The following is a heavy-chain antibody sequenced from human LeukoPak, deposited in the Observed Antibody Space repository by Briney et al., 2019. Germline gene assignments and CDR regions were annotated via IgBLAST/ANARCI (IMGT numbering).Heavy chain of an antibody. D-gene: IGHD6-19*01. V-gene: IGHV1-8*01. J-gene: IGHJ5*02. Sequence: ASVKVSCKAPGYTFTSYDINWVRQATGQGLEWMGWMNPNSGNTGYAQKFQGRVTMTRNTSISTAYMELSSLRSEDTAVYYCARALTVAGAYNWFDPWGQGTLVTVSS. CDR2: MNPNSGNT. CDR1: GYTFTSYD. CDR3: ARALTVAGAYNWFDP.